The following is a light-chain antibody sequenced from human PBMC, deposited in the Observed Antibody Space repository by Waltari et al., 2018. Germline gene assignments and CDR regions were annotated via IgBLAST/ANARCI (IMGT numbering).Light chain of an antibody. CDR3: AAWDDSLNGEI. J-gene: IGLJ2*01. V-gene: IGLV1-44*01. CDR2: SNN. CDR1: SPNIGRNT. Sequence: QSVLTQPPSASGTPGQRATIPCSGSSPNIGRNTINWYQPLPATAPKLLIYSNNQRPSGVPVRFSGSKSGTSASLAISGLQSEDEADYYCAAWDDSLNGEIFGGGTKLTVL.